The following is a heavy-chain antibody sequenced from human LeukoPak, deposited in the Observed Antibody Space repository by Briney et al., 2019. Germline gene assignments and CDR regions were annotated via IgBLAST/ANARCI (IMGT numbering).Heavy chain of an antibody. Sequence: GGSLRLSCAASGFTFDDYAMHWVRQAPGKGLEWVSGISWNSGSIGYADSVKGRFTISRDNAKNSLYLQMNSLRAEDTALYYCAKDGLAGSSRRGYFDYWGQGTLVTVSS. J-gene: IGHJ4*02. CDR3: AKDGLAGSSRRGYFDY. CDR1: GFTFDDYA. CDR2: ISWNSGSI. D-gene: IGHD6-13*01. V-gene: IGHV3-9*01.